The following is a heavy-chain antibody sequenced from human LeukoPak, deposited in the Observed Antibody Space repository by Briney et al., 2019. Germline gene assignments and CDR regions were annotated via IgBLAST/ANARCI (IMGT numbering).Heavy chain of an antibody. Sequence: PGGSLRLSCAASGFTFSSYSMNWVRQAPGKGLEWVSSISGSSSYIYYADSVKGRFAISRDNAKNSLYLQMNSLRAEDTAVYYCAREVGYYDILTGYYKSRFDPWGQGTLATVSS. CDR3: AREVGYYDILTGYYKSRFDP. CDR2: ISGSSSYI. D-gene: IGHD3-9*01. J-gene: IGHJ5*02. V-gene: IGHV3-21*01. CDR1: GFTFSSYS.